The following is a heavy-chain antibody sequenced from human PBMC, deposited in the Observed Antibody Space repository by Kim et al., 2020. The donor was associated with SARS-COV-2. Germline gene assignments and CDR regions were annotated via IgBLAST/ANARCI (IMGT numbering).Heavy chain of an antibody. CDR2: ISGNSVNR. Sequence: GGSLRLSCAASGFTFSDYYMSWIRQIPGKGLEWLSYISGNSVNRYYADSVKGRFTISRDNAKNSLYLQMNSLRAEDTALYYCVKDWETSSSFFDNWGQG. J-gene: IGHJ5*02. D-gene: IGHD6-6*01. CDR3: VKDWETSSSFFDN. CDR1: GFTFSDYY. V-gene: IGHV3-11*06.